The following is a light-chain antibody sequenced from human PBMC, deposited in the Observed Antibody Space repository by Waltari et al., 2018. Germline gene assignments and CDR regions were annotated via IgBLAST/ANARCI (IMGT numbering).Light chain of an antibody. CDR1: NSDIGAYNY. V-gene: IGLV2-14*03. CDR2: NVN. J-gene: IGLJ1*01. Sequence: QSALTQPASVSGSPAQSNTISCTRTNSDIGAYNYVSWYQQHPGKVPKVIIYNVNERPSRVSSRFSGSKSGNTASLTISGLQAEDEADYYCGSYTGSVIYLFGAGTKVTVL. CDR3: GSYTGSVIYL.